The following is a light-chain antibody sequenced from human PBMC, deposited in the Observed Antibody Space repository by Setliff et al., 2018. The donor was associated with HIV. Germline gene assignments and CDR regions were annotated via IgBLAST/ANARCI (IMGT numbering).Light chain of an antibody. Sequence: AALSETGAGEGSPGQSVTISCMGTSSDVGAYNFVSWYQQHPGRAPKLMIYDVINRNSGVSIRFSGSKSGNAASLTISGLQAEYEPDYYCTSYPTSHQFVF. CDR1: SSDVGAYNF. CDR2: DVI. J-gene: IGLJ1*01. CDR3: TSYPTSHQFV. V-gene: IGLV2-14*03.